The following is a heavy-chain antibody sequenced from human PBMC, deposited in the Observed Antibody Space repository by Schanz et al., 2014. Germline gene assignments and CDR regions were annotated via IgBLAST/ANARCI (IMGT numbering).Heavy chain of an antibody. V-gene: IGHV3-30*03. D-gene: IGHD6-6*01. CDR3: ARVGRDYISSSVLDSLHY. J-gene: IGHJ4*02. CDR1: GFTFADYY. CDR2: ISYDGNEK. Sequence: QVQLLESGGGLFKPGGSLRLSCAGSGFTFADYYMTWIRQAPGKGLEWVAFISYDGNEKHYPDSVKGRFTISRDNSRNTLFLQMNSLRPEDTAMYFCARVGRDYISSSVLDSLHYWGQGSLVTVS.